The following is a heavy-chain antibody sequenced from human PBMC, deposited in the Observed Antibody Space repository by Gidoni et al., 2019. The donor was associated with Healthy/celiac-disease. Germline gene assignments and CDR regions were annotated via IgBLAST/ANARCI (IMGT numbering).Heavy chain of an antibody. CDR3: AKYRHYGDYVGWYFDL. D-gene: IGHD4-17*01. V-gene: IGHV3-23*01. Sequence: EVQLLESGGGLVQPGGSLRLSCAASGFTFRSYAMSWVRQAPGKGLEWVSAISGSGGSTYYADSVKGRFTISRDNSKNTLYLQMNSLRAEDTAVYYCAKYRHYGDYVGWYFDLWGRGTLVTVSS. CDR2: ISGSGGST. CDR1: GFTFRSYA. J-gene: IGHJ2*01.